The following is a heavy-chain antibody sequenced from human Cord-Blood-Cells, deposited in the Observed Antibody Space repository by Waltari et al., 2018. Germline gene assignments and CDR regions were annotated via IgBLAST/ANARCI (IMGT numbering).Heavy chain of an antibody. CDR2: SNHSGNT. CDR1: GGSFSGYY. Sequence: QVQLQQWGAGLLKPSETLSLTCAVYGGSFSGYYWTWIRQPPGKGLEWIGESNHSGNTNYNPSLKSRVTISVDTSKNQFSLKLSSVTAADTAVYYCARGQLWAAPDYWGQGTLVTVSS. V-gene: IGHV4-34*01. D-gene: IGHD5-18*01. CDR3: ARGQLWAAPDY. J-gene: IGHJ4*02.